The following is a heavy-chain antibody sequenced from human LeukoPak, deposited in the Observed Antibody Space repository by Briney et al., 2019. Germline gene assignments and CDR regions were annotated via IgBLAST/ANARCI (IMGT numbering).Heavy chain of an antibody. V-gene: IGHV3-7*01. CDR2: IKQDGSEK. D-gene: IGHD6-6*01. CDR1: GFTFSSYW. Sequence: GGSLRLSCAASGFTFSSYWMSWVRQAPGKGLEWVANIKQDGSEKYYVDSVKGRFTISRDNAKNSLYLQMNSLRAEDTAVYYCARDQYHRRIPVEYSSSNSQMPAFDIWGQGTMVTVSS. J-gene: IGHJ3*02. CDR3: ARDQYHRRIPVEYSSSNSQMPAFDI.